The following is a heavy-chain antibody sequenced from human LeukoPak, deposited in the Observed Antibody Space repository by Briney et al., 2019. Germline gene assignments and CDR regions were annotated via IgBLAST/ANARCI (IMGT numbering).Heavy chain of an antibody. Sequence: SVKVSCKASGGTFSSYAISWVRQAPGQGLEWMGGIIPIFGTANYAQKFQGRVTITTDESTSTAYMEPSSLRSEDTAVYYCARVGSYYVDAFDIWGQGTMVTVSS. CDR3: ARVGSYYVDAFDI. V-gene: IGHV1-69*05. CDR1: GGTFSSYA. D-gene: IGHD1-26*01. CDR2: IIPIFGTA. J-gene: IGHJ3*02.